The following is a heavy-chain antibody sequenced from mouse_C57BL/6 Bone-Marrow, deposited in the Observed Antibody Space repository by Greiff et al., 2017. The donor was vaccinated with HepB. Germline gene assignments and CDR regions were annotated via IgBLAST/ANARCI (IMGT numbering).Heavy chain of an antibody. CDR1: GYTFTSYG. D-gene: IGHD2-4*01. V-gene: IGHV1-81*01. Sequence: QVQLQQSGAELARPGASVKLSCKAFGYTFTSYGISWVKQRTGQGLEWIGEIYPRSGNTYYNEKFKGKATLTADKSSSTAYMELRSLTSEDSAVYFCARNFDYDWYFDYWGQGTTLTVSS. J-gene: IGHJ2*01. CDR3: ARNFDYDWYFDY. CDR2: IYPRSGNT.